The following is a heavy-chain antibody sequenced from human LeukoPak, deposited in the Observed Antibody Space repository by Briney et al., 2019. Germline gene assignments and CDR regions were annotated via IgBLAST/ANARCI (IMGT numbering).Heavy chain of an antibody. Sequence: ASVKVSCKASGYTFTSYDINWVRQATGQGLEWMGWMNPNSGNTGYAQKFQGRVTITRNTSISTAYMELGSLRSEDTAVYYCARGLPLDSSLDYWGQGTLVTVSS. V-gene: IGHV1-8*03. CDR2: MNPNSGNT. CDR3: ARGLPLDSSLDY. D-gene: IGHD6-19*01. J-gene: IGHJ4*02. CDR1: GYTFTSYD.